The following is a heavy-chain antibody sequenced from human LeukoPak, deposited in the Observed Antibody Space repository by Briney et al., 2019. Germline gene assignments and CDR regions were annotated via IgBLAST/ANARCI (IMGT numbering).Heavy chain of an antibody. CDR2: IIGGNGNT. D-gene: IGHD3-22*01. CDR1: GYTFTSYG. Sequence: ASVKVSCKASGYTFTSYGISWVRQAPGQRLEWMGWIIGGNGNTKYSQKFQGRVTITRDTSASTAYMELSSLRSEDTAVYYCARGYYDSSDYFLLDYWGQGTLVTVSS. V-gene: IGHV1-3*01. CDR3: ARGYYDSSDYFLLDY. J-gene: IGHJ4*02.